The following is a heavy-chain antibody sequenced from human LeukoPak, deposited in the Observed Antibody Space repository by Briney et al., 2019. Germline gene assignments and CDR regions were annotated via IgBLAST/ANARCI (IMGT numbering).Heavy chain of an antibody. Sequence: GGSLRLSCAASGFTFSSYWMHWVRQTPGKGLEWVAHIRSDTKTIVYADSVKGRFTISRDNARDSLSLQMNSLRVEDTAVYYCVRDYNWVFDYWGQGALVTVSS. D-gene: IGHD1-20*01. V-gene: IGHV3-48*01. CDR3: VRDYNWVFDY. J-gene: IGHJ4*02. CDR2: IRSDTKTI. CDR1: GFTFSSYW.